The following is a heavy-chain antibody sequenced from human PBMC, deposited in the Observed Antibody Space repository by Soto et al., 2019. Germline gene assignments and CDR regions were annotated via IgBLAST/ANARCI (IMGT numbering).Heavy chain of an antibody. V-gene: IGHV1-46*01. Sequence: QVRLLQSGAEVKKPGASVKISCKTSGYTFSNYYMTWVRQAPGQGLEWMGKVNPDGGATTYAQNFQGRVTSTSDASTGTVYMELSSLTSDDPPVYYCARGRRYTIWGQGTLVSVSS. CDR1: GYTFSNYY. CDR2: VNPDGGAT. CDR3: ARGRRYTI. D-gene: IGHD1-1*01. J-gene: IGHJ1*01.